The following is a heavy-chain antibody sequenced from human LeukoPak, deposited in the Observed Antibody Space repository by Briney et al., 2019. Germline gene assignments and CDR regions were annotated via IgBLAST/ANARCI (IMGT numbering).Heavy chain of an antibody. V-gene: IGHV3-43*02. CDR1: GFTFDDYD. CDR2: ISGDGGST. Sequence: GGSLRLSCAASGFTFDDYDMHWARQRPGKGLEWVSLISGDGGSTYYADSVKGRFTISRDNSKNSLYLQMNSLRTEDTALYYCAKLSRSYYGDDYWGQGTLVTVSS. J-gene: IGHJ4*02. D-gene: IGHD1-26*01. CDR3: AKLSRSYYGDDY.